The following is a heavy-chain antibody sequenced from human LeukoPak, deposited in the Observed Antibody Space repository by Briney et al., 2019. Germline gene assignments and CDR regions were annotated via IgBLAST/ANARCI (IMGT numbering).Heavy chain of an antibody. D-gene: IGHD6-19*01. J-gene: IGHJ6*02. CDR1: GFTFRNYD. CDR3: AKGVAVADTHYYYGMDV. CDR2: TSYDGSNT. Sequence: GGSLRLSCAASGFTFRNYDIHWVRQAPGRGLEWVAVTSYDGSNTYYADSVKGRFTISRDNSKNTLYLQMNSLRAEDTAVYYCAKGVAVADTHYYYGMDVWGQGTTVTVSS. V-gene: IGHV3-30*18.